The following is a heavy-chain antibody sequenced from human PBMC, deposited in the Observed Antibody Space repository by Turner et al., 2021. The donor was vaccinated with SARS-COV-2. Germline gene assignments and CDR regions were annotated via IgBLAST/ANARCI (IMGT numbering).Heavy chain of an antibody. CDR1: GGSISSSSYY. D-gene: IGHD3-22*01. J-gene: IGHJ6*02. V-gene: IGHV4-39*01. Sequence: QLQLQESGPGLVKPSETLSITCTVSGGSISSSSYYWGWIRQPPGKGLEWIGNIYYSGSTYYNPSLKSRVTISVDTSKNQFSLKLSSVTATDTAVYYCARRLVVQGTDDYSYYYGMDVWGQGTTVTVSS. CDR2: IYYSGST. CDR3: ARRLVVQGTDDYSYYYGMDV.